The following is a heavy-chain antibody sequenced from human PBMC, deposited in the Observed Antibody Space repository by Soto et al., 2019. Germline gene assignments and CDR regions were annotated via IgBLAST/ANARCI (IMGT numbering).Heavy chain of an antibody. CDR3: ASRGYGYCSAVPDYYGMDV. CDR2: IDPSDSYT. J-gene: IGHJ6*02. CDR1: GYSFTSYW. D-gene: IGHD5-18*01. V-gene: IGHV5-10-1*01. Sequence: PGESLKISCKGSGYSFTSYWISWVRQMPGKGLEWMGRIDPSDSYTNYSPSFQGHVTISADKSISTAYLQWSSLKASDTAMYYCASRGYGYCSAVPDYYGMDVWGRGTTVTVSS.